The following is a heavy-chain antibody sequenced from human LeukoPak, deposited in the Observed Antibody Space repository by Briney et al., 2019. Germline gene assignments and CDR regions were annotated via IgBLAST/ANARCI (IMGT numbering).Heavy chain of an antibody. CDR1: GFTFSSYA. D-gene: IGHD3-22*01. Sequence: GGSLRLSCAASGFTFSSYAMHWVRQAPGKGLEWVAVISYDGSNKYYADSVKGRFTISRDNSKNTVYLQMNSLRAEDTAVYYCARSSERKYYFDYWGQGTLVTVSS. CDR3: ARSSERKYYFDY. CDR2: ISYDGSNK. J-gene: IGHJ4*02. V-gene: IGHV3-30*14.